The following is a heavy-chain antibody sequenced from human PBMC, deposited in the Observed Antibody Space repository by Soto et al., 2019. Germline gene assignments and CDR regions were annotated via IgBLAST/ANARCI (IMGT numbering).Heavy chain of an antibody. CDR1: GFTLSSFE. D-gene: IGHD4-17*01. CDR2: ISNSGTNK. CDR3: ARVQLGDSLDY. V-gene: IGHV3-48*03. Sequence: EARLEESGGTLVQPGGSLRLSCVGSGFTLSSFEVTWVRQAPGKGLEWLSYISNSGTNKHDADSVKGRFTVSRDNAKNSVHLQLNSLSDEDTGIYYCARVQLGDSLDYWGQGTLGTVSS. J-gene: IGHJ4*02.